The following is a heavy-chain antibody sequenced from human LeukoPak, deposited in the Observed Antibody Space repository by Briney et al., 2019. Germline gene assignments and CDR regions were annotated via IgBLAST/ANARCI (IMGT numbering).Heavy chain of an antibody. CDR1: GFTFSLYR. CDR3: ARSTDTYSNYGSRYFQH. J-gene: IGHJ1*01. D-gene: IGHD4-11*01. V-gene: IGHV3-7*01. CDR2: IKQDGSEK. Sequence: GGSLRLSCAASGFTFSLYRMNWVRQAPGKGLEWVANIKQDGSEKYYVDSVKGRFTISRDNAKNSLFLQMNSLRAEDTAVYYCARSTDTYSNYGSRYFQHWGQGTLVTVSS.